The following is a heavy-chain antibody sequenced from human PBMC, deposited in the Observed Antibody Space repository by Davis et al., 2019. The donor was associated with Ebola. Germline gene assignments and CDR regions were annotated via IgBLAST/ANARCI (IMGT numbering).Heavy chain of an antibody. CDR3: ARDTYYDFWRNNYYMDV. CDR1: GFTFSNAW. V-gene: IGHV4-59*12. Sequence: PGGSLRLSCAASGFTFSNAWMSWIRQPPGKGLEWIGYIYYSGSTNYNPSLKSRVTISVDTSKNQFSLKLSSVTAADTAVYYCARDTYYDFWRNNYYMDVWGKGTTVTVSS. J-gene: IGHJ6*03. D-gene: IGHD3-3*01. CDR2: IYYSGST.